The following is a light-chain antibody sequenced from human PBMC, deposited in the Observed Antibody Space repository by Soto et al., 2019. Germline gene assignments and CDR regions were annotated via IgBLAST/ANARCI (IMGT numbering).Light chain of an antibody. J-gene: IGLJ2*01. CDR3: QSYDTSLCGSV. Sequence: QSVLTQPPSVSGAPGQRVTISCTGSSSNIGAGYDIHWYQQLPGAAPKLLISGNSNRPSGVPDRFSGSKSGTSASLAIAGLQAEDEADYYCQSYDTSLCGSVFGGGTKRTVL. V-gene: IGLV1-40*01. CDR1: SSNIGAGYD. CDR2: GNS.